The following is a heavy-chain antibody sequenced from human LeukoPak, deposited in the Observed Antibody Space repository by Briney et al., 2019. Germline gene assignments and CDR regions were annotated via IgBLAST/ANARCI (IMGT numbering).Heavy chain of an antibody. D-gene: IGHD4/OR15-4a*01. V-gene: IGHV4-34*01. CDR3: ARAVAYYGAQVDV. CDR1: GGSFSGYY. CDR2: INHSGST. Sequence: SETLSLTCAVYGGSFSGYYWSWIRQPPGKGLEWIGEINHSGSTNYNPSLKSRVTISVDTSKNQFSLKLSSVTAADTAVYYCARAVAYYGAQVDVWGKGTTVTVSS. J-gene: IGHJ6*04.